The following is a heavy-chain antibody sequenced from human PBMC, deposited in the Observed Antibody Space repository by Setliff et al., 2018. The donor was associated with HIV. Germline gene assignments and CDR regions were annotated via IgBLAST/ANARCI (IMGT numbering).Heavy chain of an antibody. CDR1: RGSFSDYY. Sequence: SETLSLTCVVYRGSFSDYYWTWIRQPPGKGLEWIGEISPSGSTNYNPSLKSRVTISVDTSENQFSLNLNSVTAADTAVYYCARAGDCTEASCPKARFDPWGPGILVTVSS. V-gene: IGHV4-34*01. CDR2: ISPSGST. J-gene: IGHJ5*02. CDR3: ARAGDCTEASCPKARFDP. D-gene: IGHD2-8*02.